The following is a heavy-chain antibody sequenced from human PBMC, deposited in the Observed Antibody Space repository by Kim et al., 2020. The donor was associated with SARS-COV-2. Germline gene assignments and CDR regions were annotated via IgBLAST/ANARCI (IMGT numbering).Heavy chain of an antibody. J-gene: IGHJ5*02. CDR1: GYTLTELS. D-gene: IGHD6-13*01. CDR2: FDPEDGEP. V-gene: IGHV1-24*01. Sequence: ASVKVSCKVSGYTLTELSMHWGRQAPGKGLEWMGGFDPEDGEPIYAQKFPGRVTMTEDTLTDKAYLELSRLRSEDTAVYYCATTAGTGHSNWFDPWGQGTLVTVSS. CDR3: ATTAGTGHSNWFDP.